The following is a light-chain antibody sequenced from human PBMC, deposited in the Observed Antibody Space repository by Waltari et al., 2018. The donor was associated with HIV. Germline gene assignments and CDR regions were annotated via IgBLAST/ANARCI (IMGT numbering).Light chain of an antibody. CDR3: QVWDRSSDQVI. Sequence: YELTQPPSVSVATGQTAMITCGGNNIESKSVPWSQQKPGQSPVLVIYFDLDRPSGIPERFSGSVSGNTATLTISRVDAGDEADYYCQVWDRSSDQVIFGGGTKLTVL. J-gene: IGLJ2*01. CDR2: FDL. CDR1: NIESKS. V-gene: IGLV3-21*04.